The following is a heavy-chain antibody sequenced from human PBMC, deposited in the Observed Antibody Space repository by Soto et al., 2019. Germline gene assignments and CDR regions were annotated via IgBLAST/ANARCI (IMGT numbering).Heavy chain of an antibody. CDR1: VFTFSSYS. Sequence: GGALRVSCAASVFTFSSYSMNWVRQAPGKGLEWVSSISSSSSYIYYADSVKGRFTISRDNAKNSLYLQMNSLRAEDTAVYYCARGRGSGSHYYYYYYGMDVWGQGTTVTRLL. CDR2: ISSSSSYI. J-gene: IGHJ6*02. CDR3: ARGRGSGSHYYYYYYGMDV. V-gene: IGHV3-21*01. D-gene: IGHD3-10*01.